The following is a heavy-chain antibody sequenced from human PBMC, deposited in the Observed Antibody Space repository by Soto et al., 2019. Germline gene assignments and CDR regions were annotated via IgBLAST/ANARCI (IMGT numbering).Heavy chain of an antibody. J-gene: IGHJ4*02. Sequence: QVQLVESGGGVVQPGRSLRLSCAASGFTFSSFGMHWVRQAPGKGLEWVAVISYDGSLKRYADSAKGRFTMSRDNSRSTLYLQVNRLTAEEAAVYFCAKRRAEVGRIDSWGEGTLVTVS. CDR3: AKRRAEVGRIDS. CDR1: GFTFSSFG. V-gene: IGHV3-30*18. D-gene: IGHD6-13*01. CDR2: ISYDGSLK.